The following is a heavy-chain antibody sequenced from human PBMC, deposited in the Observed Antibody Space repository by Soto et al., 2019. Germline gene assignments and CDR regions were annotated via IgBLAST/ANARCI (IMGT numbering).Heavy chain of an antibody. V-gene: IGHV3-11*05. J-gene: IGHJ4*02. D-gene: IGHD2-2*01. CDR2: ISGTGSDP. Sequence: QVQLVDSGGGLVKPGGSLRLSCAASGFTFNQYYMTWFRQAPGKGLEYVAYISGTGSDPQYADSVKGRFTISRDNAENSLYLQTNDLRAEDTAVYYCARPTRMPGVWGQGTLVTVSS. CDR3: ARPTRMPGV. CDR1: GFTFNQYY.